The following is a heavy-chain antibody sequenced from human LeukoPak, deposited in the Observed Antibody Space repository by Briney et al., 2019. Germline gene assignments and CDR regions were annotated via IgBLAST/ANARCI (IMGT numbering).Heavy chain of an antibody. V-gene: IGHV4-34*01. D-gene: IGHD3-3*01. CDR2: INHTGST. CDR1: DDSFSGYY. Sequence: PSETLSLTCVVYDDSFSGYYWSWIRQPPGKGLEWIGEINHTGSTNCNPSLKSRLTISVDTSKNHFSLNLSSVTAADTAVYYCARVRAKMTTFGFVTTHFDLWGQGILVTVSS. CDR3: ARVRAKMTTFGFVTTHFDL. J-gene: IGHJ4*02.